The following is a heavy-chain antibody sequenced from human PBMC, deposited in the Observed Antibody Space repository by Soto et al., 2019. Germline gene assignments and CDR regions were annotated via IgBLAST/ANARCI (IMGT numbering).Heavy chain of an antibody. D-gene: IGHD4-17*01. Sequence: CCWSWKKQPPGKVLEWIGYIYYSGSTYYNPSLKSRVTISVDTSKNQFSLKLSSVTAADTAVYYCARYLGASMTTVVNDVSAFRGKRSMV. V-gene: IGHV4-30-4*01. J-gene: IGHJ3*01. CDR3: ARYLGASMTTVVNDVSAF. CDR2: IYYSGST. CDR1: CC.